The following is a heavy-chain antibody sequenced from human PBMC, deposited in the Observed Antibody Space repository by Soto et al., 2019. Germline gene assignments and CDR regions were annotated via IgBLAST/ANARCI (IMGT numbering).Heavy chain of an antibody. CDR3: VREGSGSYQYYFDY. V-gene: IGHV1-69*06. CDR2: IIPIFGTA. J-gene: IGHJ4*02. Sequence: SVKVSCKASGGTFSSYAISWVRQAPGQGLEWMGGIIPIFGTANYAQKFQGRVTITADKSTSTAYMELSGLRSDDTAVYYCVREGSGSYQYYFDYWGQGTLVTVSS. CDR1: GGTFSSYA. D-gene: IGHD1-26*01.